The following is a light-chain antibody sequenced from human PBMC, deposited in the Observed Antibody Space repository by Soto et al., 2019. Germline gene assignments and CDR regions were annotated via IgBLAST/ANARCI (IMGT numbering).Light chain of an antibody. CDR1: SSNIGNNF. CDR2: DND. Sequence: QSVLTQPPSVSAAPGQKVTISCSGGSSNIGNNFVSWFQHLPGTAPKLLIYDNDQRPSGIPDRFSGAKSGSSATLGITGLQSGDEADYFCATWDGSLSGWVFGGGTKLTVL. V-gene: IGLV1-51*01. J-gene: IGLJ3*02. CDR3: ATWDGSLSGWV.